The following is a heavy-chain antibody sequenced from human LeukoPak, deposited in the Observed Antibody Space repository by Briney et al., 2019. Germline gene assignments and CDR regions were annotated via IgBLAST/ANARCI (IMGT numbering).Heavy chain of an antibody. CDR2: IYYSGST. J-gene: IGHJ4*02. V-gene: IGHV4-39*07. CDR1: GGSISSSSYY. D-gene: IGHD3-10*01. Sequence: SETLSLTCTVSGGSISSSSYYWGWIRQPPGKGLEWIGSIYYSGSTYYNPSLKSRVTISVDTSKNQFSLKLSSVTAADTAVYYCARGSLWFGESHWGQGTLVTVSS. CDR3: ARGSLWFGESH.